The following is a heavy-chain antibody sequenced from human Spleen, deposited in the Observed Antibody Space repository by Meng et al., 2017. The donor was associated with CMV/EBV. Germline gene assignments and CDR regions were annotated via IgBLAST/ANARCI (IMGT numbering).Heavy chain of an antibody. D-gene: IGHD3-3*01. J-gene: IGHJ5*02. V-gene: IGHV3-21*04. CDR2: ITSSSIHI. CDR1: GFTFSDHS. Sequence: GESLKISCAASGFTFSDHSMSWVRQAPGKGLEWVSSITSSSIHIYYADSVRGRFTISRDNSKNTLYLQMNSLRAEDTAVYYCAKEGIFGVVIRGWFDPWGQGTLVTVSS. CDR3: AKEGIFGVVIRGWFDP.